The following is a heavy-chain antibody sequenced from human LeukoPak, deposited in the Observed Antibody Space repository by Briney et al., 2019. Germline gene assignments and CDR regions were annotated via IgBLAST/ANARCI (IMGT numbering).Heavy chain of an antibody. CDR3: ARHPRYSSGFQYFDF. V-gene: IGHV5-51*01. Sequence: YWSWIRQPPGKGLEWMGIIYPGDSDTRYSPSFQGQVTISADKSISTAYLQWSSLKASDTAIYYCARHPRYSSGFQYFDFWGQGTLVTVSS. CDR1: YW. CDR2: IYPGDSDT. D-gene: IGHD6-19*01. J-gene: IGHJ4*02.